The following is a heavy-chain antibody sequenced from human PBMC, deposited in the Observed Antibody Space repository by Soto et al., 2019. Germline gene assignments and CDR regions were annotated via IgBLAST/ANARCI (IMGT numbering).Heavy chain of an antibody. V-gene: IGHV3-23*01. CDR1: GFTFSSYA. J-gene: IGHJ3*02. CDR3: AKRYDILTGYYPDAFDI. D-gene: IGHD3-9*01. CDR2: ISGSGGST. Sequence: PGGSLRLSCAASGFTFSSYAMIWVRQAPGKGLEWVSAISGSGGSTYYADSVKGRFTISRDNSKNTLYLQMNSLRAEDTAVYYCAKRYDILTGYYPDAFDIWGQGTMVTVSS.